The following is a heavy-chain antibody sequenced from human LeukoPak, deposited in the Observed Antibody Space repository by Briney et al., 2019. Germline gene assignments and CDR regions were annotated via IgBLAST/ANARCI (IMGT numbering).Heavy chain of an antibody. Sequence: SETLSLTCTVSGGSISSYYWSWIRQPPGEGLEWIGYIYYSGSTNYNPSLKSRVTISVDTSKNQFSLKLSSVTAADTAVYYCATSGWFGESPFDYWGQGTLVTVSS. CDR2: IYYSGST. CDR1: GGSISSYY. D-gene: IGHD3-10*01. J-gene: IGHJ4*02. CDR3: ATSGWFGESPFDY. V-gene: IGHV4-59*08.